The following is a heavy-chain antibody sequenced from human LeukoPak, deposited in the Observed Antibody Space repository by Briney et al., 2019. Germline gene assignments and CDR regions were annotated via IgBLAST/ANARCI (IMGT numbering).Heavy chain of an antibody. J-gene: IGHJ4*02. D-gene: IGHD2-2*01. V-gene: IGHV1-2*02. CDR2: INPNCGGT. Sequence: GASVKVSCKASGYTFTGYYMHWVRQAPGQGLEWMGWINPNCGGTNYAQKFQGRVTMTRDTSISTAYMELSRLRSDDTAVYYCARGSPYCSSTSCHQFDYWGQGTLVTVSS. CDR1: GYTFTGYY. CDR3: ARGSPYCSSTSCHQFDY.